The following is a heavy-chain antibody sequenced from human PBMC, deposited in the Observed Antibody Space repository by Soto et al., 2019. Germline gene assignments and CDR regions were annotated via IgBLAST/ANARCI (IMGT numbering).Heavy chain of an antibody. CDR3: ARGEWSDSSGYYYYYGMDV. J-gene: IGHJ6*02. V-gene: IGHV1-2*04. D-gene: IGHD3-22*01. CDR1: GYTFTGYY. CDR2: INPNSCGT. Sequence: QVQLVQSGAEVKKPGASVKVSCKASGYTFTGYYMHWVRQAPGQGLEWMGWINPNSCGTNYAQKFQGWVTMTRETSISTAYMELSRLRSDDTAVYYCARGEWSDSSGYYYYYGMDVWGQGTTVTVSS.